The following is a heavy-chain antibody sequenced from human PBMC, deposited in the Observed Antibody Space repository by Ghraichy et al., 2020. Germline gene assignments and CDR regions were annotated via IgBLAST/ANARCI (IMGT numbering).Heavy chain of an antibody. CDR1: GGSMSSYY. Sequence: SETLSLTCTVSGGSMSSYYWSWIRQPPGKGLEWIGYTYYSGSTNYNPSLKSRVTISVDTSKKQFSLNLRSVTAADTAVYYCARGHDSYYYDSSGYYFFNWFDPWGQGTLVTVSS. D-gene: IGHD3-22*01. V-gene: IGHV4-59*01. CDR2: TYYSGST. CDR3: ARGHDSYYYDSSGYYFFNWFDP. J-gene: IGHJ5*02.